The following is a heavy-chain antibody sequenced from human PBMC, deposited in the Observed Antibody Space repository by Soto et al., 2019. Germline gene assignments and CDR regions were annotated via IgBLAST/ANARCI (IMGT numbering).Heavy chain of an antibody. CDR1: GFTFSDHY. J-gene: IGHJ6*01. CDR3: TRGLLGGAPSYTFHGMDV. D-gene: IGHD1-26*01. Sequence: EVQLVESGGGLVQPGGSLRLSCAASGFTFSDHYMDWVRQAPGKGLEWVARSRNRVNSHTTEYAASVKGRFTISRDESKSCLYLQMNSLKIEDTAVYYCTRGLLGGAPSYTFHGMDVCGQGTTVTVSS. CDR2: SRNRVNSHTT. V-gene: IGHV3-72*01.